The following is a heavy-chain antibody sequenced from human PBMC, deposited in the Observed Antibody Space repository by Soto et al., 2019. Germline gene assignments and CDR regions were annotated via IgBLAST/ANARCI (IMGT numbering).Heavy chain of an antibody. CDR3: VTDLDASGNYYTGY. D-gene: IGHD3-10*01. V-gene: IGHV1-18*04. CDR2: MRPHNGNI. Sequence: ASVKLSCKASGYMFLNYGLSWVRQAPGQGLEWMGWMRPHNGNIKYAENLQGRVTMTTDTSTSTAYMELRSLRPDDTAVYYCVTDLDASGNYYTGYRGGGSPCTVSS. CDR1: GYMFLNYG. J-gene: IGHJ4*02.